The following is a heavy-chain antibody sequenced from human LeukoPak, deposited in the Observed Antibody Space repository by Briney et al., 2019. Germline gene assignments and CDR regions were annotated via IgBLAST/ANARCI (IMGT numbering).Heavy chain of an antibody. V-gene: IGHV4-4*07. CDR2: IHTSGSA. CDR3: ARGDYYDGGGRNWFDV. J-gene: IGHJ5*02. CDR1: GDSMSYYY. Sequence: PSETLSLTCTVSGDSMSYYYWNFLQQPAGKGLEWIGRIHTSGSAYYSASLKRRVSMSVDSSRNQFSLRLTSVTAADTAIYFCARGDYYDGGGRNWFDVWGQGTVVTVSS. D-gene: IGHD3-16*01.